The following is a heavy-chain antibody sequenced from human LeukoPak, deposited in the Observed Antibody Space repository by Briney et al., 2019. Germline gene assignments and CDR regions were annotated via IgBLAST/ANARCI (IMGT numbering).Heavy chain of an antibody. CDR1: GDSISSYF. D-gene: IGHD4/OR15-4a*01. V-gene: IGHV4-59*01. CDR3: AATIKRDYGDTNLGY. CDR2: MHNGVHT. Sequence: PSETLSLTCTVPGDSISSYFWSWIRQPPGKGLEWIGYMHNGVHTNYNPPLKSRGTISGDTSKNQFSLKLTSVTAADTAIYYCAATIKRDYGDTNLGYWGQGTLVTVSS. J-gene: IGHJ4*02.